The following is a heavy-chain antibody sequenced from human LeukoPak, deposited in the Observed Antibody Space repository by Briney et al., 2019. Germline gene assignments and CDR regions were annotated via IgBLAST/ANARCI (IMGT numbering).Heavy chain of an antibody. Sequence: GGSLRLSCAASGFSFSGYGMRWVRQAPGKGLEYVSSISINGVKTYYANSVKGRFTISRDNSANTLYLQMDSLKVEDMAVYYCARLRGVVINYSYMDVWGRGTTVIVS. D-gene: IGHD3-3*01. J-gene: IGHJ6*03. V-gene: IGHV3-64*01. CDR1: GFSFSGYG. CDR3: ARLRGVVINYSYMDV. CDR2: ISINGVKT.